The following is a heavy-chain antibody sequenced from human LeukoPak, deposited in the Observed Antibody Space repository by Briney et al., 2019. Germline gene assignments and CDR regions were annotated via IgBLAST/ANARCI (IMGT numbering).Heavy chain of an antibody. D-gene: IGHD6-6*01. CDR1: GGSISSGSYY. CDR3: ARGNRARIAARLRWFDP. Sequence: KPSETLSLTCTVSGGSISSGSYYWSWIRQPAGKGLEWIGRIYTSGSTNYNPSLKSRVTISVDTSKNQFSLKLSSVTAADTAVYYCARGNRARIAARLRWFDPWGQGTLVTVSS. V-gene: IGHV4-61*02. J-gene: IGHJ5*02. CDR2: IYTSGST.